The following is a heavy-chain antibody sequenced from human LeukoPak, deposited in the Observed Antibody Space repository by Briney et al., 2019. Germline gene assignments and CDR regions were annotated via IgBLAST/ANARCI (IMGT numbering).Heavy chain of an antibody. V-gene: IGHV4-39*07. J-gene: IGHJ4*02. CDR3: ARVPIMITFGGVSPDSPLSH. Sequence: SETLSLTCTVSGGSISSSSYYWGWIRQPPGKGLEWIGSIYYSGSTYYNPSLKSRVTISVDTSKNQFSLKLSSVTAADTAVYYCARVPIMITFGGVSPDSPLSHWGQGTLVTVSS. D-gene: IGHD3-16*01. CDR2: IYYSGST. CDR1: GGSISSSSYY.